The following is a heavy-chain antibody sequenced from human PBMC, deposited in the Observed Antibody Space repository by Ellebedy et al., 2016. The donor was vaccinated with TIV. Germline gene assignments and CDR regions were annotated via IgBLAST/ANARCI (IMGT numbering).Heavy chain of an antibody. Sequence: MPSETLSLTCAVSGGSISSSNWWTWVRQPPGKGLEWTGYIYYSGSTYYNPSLKSRVTMSVDTSKNQFSLKLNSVTAADTAVYYCARGPNYVRGSYKYFDYWGQGTLGTVSS. CDR1: GGSISSSNW. V-gene: IGHV4-30-4*01. D-gene: IGHD3-16*01. CDR2: IYYSGST. J-gene: IGHJ4*02. CDR3: ARGPNYVRGSYKYFDY.